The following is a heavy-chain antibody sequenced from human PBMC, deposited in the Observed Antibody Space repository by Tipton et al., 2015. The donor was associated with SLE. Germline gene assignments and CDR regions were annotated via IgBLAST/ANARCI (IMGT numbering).Heavy chain of an antibody. Sequence: TLSLTCTVSGDSISGRYWSWIRQPPGRGLEWIGYVHYSGSPNYNPSLKSRVTISVDTSKNQFSLKLTSVTTADAAVYYCARHDFWSGYFPSGGAFDIWGQGPVVTVSS. J-gene: IGHJ3*02. CDR1: GDSISGRY. CDR3: ARHDFWSGYFPSGGAFDI. V-gene: IGHV4-59*11. D-gene: IGHD3-3*01. CDR2: VHYSGSP.